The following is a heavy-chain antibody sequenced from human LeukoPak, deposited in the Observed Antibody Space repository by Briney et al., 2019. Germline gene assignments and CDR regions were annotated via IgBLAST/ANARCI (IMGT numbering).Heavy chain of an antibody. CDR3: ARGAYYGGNSGDDYYYYYMDV. J-gene: IGHJ6*03. D-gene: IGHD4-23*01. CDR2: IHYTWTT. CDR1: GDSISSYY. V-gene: IGHV4-59*12. Sequence: SETLSLTCTVSGDSISSYYCSWIRQPPGKGLECIGYIHYTWTTNYNPSPKSRVTISVDTSKNQFSLKLSSVTAADTAVYYCARGAYYGGNSGDDYYYYYMDVWGKGTTVTVSS.